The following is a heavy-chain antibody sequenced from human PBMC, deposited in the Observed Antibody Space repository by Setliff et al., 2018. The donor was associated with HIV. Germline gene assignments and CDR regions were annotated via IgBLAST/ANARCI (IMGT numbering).Heavy chain of an antibody. CDR3: ARVGSYWSTFDY. CDR2: IYPGGARR. D-gene: IGHD1-26*01. J-gene: IGHJ4*02. CDR1: GYTFTAYG. Sequence: ASVKVSCKASGYTFTAYGITWVRQAPGQGLEWMGIIYPGGARRSYAQKFQGRVTISTDESTTTVFMELTGLRSEDTAIYYCARVGSYWSTFDYWGQGALVTVSS. V-gene: IGHV1-46*01.